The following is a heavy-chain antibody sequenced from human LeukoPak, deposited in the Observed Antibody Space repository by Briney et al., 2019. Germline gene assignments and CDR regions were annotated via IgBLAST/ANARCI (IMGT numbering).Heavy chain of an antibody. J-gene: IGHJ4*02. CDR2: IKQDGSEK. CDR3: ARDRGSGWFPY. CDR1: GFPFSSYW. D-gene: IGHD6-19*01. V-gene: IGHV3-7*04. Sequence: GGSLRLSCAASGFPFSSYWMSWVRQAPGKGLEWVANIKQDGSEKYYLDSVRGRFTISRDNAHNSLHLQMNSLRAEDTAVYFCARDRGSGWFPYSGQGTLVTVPS.